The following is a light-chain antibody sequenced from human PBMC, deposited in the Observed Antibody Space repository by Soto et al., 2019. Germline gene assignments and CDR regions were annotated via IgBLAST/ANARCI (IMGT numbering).Light chain of an antibody. CDR2: DAS. V-gene: IGKV3-11*01. CDR1: QSVSSY. Sequence: EIVLTQSPATLSLSPGERATLSCRASQSVSSYLAWYQQKPGQAPRLLIYDASNRATGIPARFSGSGSGTHFTLTISTLDPEDFAVYYCQQRTNWPPITFGQGTRLEIK. CDR3: QQRTNWPPIT. J-gene: IGKJ5*01.